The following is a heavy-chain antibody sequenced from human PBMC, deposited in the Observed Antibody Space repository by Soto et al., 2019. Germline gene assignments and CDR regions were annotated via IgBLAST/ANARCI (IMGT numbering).Heavy chain of an antibody. CDR1: GFTFTNAW. CDR2: IKSKNDGGTT. CDR3: AADLPNWGAYAFDY. Sequence: EVPLVESGGGLVEPGGSLRLSCAASGFTFTNAWLNWVRQAPGKGLEWVGRIKSKNDGGTTDYAAPVKGRFTISRDDSENTVYLQMNSLKTEDTAVYYCAADLPNWGAYAFDYWGQGTLVTVSS. J-gene: IGHJ4*02. D-gene: IGHD7-27*01. V-gene: IGHV3-15*07.